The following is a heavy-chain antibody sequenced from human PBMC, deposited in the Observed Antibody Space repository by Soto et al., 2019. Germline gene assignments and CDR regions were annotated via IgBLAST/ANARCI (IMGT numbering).Heavy chain of an antibody. CDR1: EGTFNSYA. V-gene: IGHV1-69*01. J-gene: IGHJ4*02. CDR2: IIPYYNTL. Sequence: QAQVVQSGAEVRKPGSSVKLSCKASEGTFNSYAIAWVRQAPGQGLEWMGGIIPYYNTLNYAQKFQDRVTITADDSTNTVYMELSSLRSDATAVYFCASGASRWYPYFFDSGAQGTRVTVSS. D-gene: IGHD6-13*01. CDR3: ASGASRWYPYFFDS.